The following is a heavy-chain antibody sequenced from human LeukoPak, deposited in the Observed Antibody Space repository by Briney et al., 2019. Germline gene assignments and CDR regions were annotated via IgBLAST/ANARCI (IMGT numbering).Heavy chain of an antibody. CDR3: ASGDEDSGSFDY. V-gene: IGHV3-21*01. CDR1: GFTFRSYS. Sequence: GGSLRLSCAASGFTFRSYSMNWVRQAPGKGLEWVSSISSSSSYIYYADSVKGRFTISRDNAKNSLYLQMNRLRAEDTAVYYCASGDEDSGSFDYWGQGTLVTVSS. D-gene: IGHD6-19*01. CDR2: ISSSSSYI. J-gene: IGHJ4*02.